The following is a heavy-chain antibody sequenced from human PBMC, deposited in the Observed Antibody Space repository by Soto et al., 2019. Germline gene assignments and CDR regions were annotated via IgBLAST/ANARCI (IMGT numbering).Heavy chain of an antibody. CDR1: GYTFHNYG. Sequence: ASVKVSCTASGYTFHNYGISWVRQVPGQGLEWMGWISGYNGNTNCAPKIQGRVTVTRDTSTATAYMELRSLRSDDTASYYCARGSERFDVWGQGNLVTVSS. D-gene: IGHD1-26*01. CDR2: ISGYNGNT. CDR3: ARGSERFDV. V-gene: IGHV1-18*01. J-gene: IGHJ4*02.